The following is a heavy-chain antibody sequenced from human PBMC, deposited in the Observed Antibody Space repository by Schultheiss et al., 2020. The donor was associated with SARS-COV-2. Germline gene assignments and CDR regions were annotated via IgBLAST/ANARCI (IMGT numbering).Heavy chain of an antibody. CDR2: INHSGST. Sequence: SETLSLTCAVSGGSISSSNWWSWVRQPPGKGLEWIGEINHSGSTNYNPSLKSRVTISVDTSKNQFSLKLSSVTAADTAVYYCARVGYSGYDSDYWGQGTLVTVSS. CDR3: ARVGYSGYDSDY. D-gene: IGHD5-12*01. CDR1: GGSISSSNW. J-gene: IGHJ4*02. V-gene: IGHV4-4*02.